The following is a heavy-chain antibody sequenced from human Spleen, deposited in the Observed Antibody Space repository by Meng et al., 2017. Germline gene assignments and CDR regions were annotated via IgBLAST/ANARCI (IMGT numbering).Heavy chain of an antibody. Sequence: QVQLQKWGAGLLKPSETLALHCAVSGGSISSGNWWSWVRQPPGKGLEWIGEIHHTGSTNYNPSFKSRVTILVDKSENLFSLRLTSVTAADTAVYYCASAGYYCLDYWGQGSLVTVSS. D-gene: IGHD2/OR15-2a*01. V-gene: IGHV4-4*02. J-gene: IGHJ4*02. CDR1: GGSISSGNW. CDR3: ASAGYYCLDY. CDR2: IHHTGST.